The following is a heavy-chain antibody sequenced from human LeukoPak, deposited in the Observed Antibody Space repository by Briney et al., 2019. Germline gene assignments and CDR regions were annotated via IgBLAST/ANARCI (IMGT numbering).Heavy chain of an antibody. V-gene: IGHV3-74*01. Sequence: GGSLRLSCAASGFTFSSYWMHWVRQAPGKGLVWVSRINSDGSSTSYADSVKGRFTISRDNAKNTLYLQMNSLRAEDTAVYYLAKEYCSNSVCHSLDYWGQGTLVTVSS. J-gene: IGHJ4*02. D-gene: IGHD2-8*01. CDR2: INSDGSST. CDR3: AKEYCSNSVCHSLDY. CDR1: GFTFSSYW.